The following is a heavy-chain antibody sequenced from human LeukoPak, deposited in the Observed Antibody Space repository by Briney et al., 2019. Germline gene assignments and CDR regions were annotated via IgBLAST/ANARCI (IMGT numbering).Heavy chain of an antibody. CDR3: ARDHYRVNYFLYESGWFDP. V-gene: IGHV1-69*05. D-gene: IGHD2/OR15-2a*01. CDR1: GYTFTGYY. J-gene: IGHJ5*02. CDR2: IIPILGTA. Sequence: ASVTVSCKASGYTFTGYYIHWVRQAAGQGLEWMGGIIPILGTANYAQKFQERVRITTDESTSTAYMELSSLRSEDTAVYYCARDHYRVNYFLYESGWFDPWGQGTRVTVSS.